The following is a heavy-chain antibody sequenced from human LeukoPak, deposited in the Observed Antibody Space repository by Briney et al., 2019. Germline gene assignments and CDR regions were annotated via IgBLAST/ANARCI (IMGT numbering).Heavy chain of an antibody. CDR2: INHSGST. Sequence: PSETLSLTCAVYGGSFSGYYWSWIRQPPGKGLEWIGEINHSGSTYYNPSLKSRVTISVDTSKNQFSLKLSSVTAADTAVYYCARRVVATLYYFDYWGQGTLVTVSS. D-gene: IGHD5-12*01. V-gene: IGHV4-34*01. CDR3: ARRVVATLYYFDY. J-gene: IGHJ4*02. CDR1: GGSFSGYY.